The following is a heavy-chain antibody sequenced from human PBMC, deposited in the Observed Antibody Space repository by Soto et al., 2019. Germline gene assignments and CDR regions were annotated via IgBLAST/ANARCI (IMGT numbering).Heavy chain of an antibody. CDR1: GFSFSSYT. CDR3: ARNYGVDY. CDR2: ISGSSDYI. J-gene: IGHJ4*02. D-gene: IGHD4-17*01. Sequence: GGSLRLSCAASGFSFSSYTMNWVRQAPGKGLERVSSISGSSDYIYYAGSVKGRFTISRDNAENSLYLQMNSLRGEDTAVYYCARNYGVDYWGQGTLVTVSS. V-gene: IGHV3-21*01.